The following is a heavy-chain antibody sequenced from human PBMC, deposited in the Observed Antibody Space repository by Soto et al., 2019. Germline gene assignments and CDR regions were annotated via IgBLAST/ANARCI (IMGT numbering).Heavy chain of an antibody. CDR3: ARVYYSNLPYYFYYMDV. V-gene: IGHV3-21*01. CDR2: SSSSSTYI. J-gene: IGHJ6*02. Sequence: PGGSLRLSCAASGFTFSSYSMNWVRQAPGKGLEWVSSSSSSSTYIYYADSVKGRFTISRDNAKNSLYLQMNSLRAEDTAVYFCARVYYSNLPYYFYYMDVWGQGTTVTVLL. D-gene: IGHD4-4*01. CDR1: GFTFSSYS.